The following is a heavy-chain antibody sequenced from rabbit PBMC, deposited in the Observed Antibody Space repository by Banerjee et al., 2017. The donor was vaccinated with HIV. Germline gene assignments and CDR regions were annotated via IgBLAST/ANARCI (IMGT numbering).Heavy chain of an antibody. CDR1: GFSFSSNYY. V-gene: IGHV1S45*01. CDR2: FYTGSSGST. Sequence: QEQLVESGGALVKPGGTLTLTCTASGFSFSSNYYMCWVRQAPGKGLEWIACFYTGSSGSTYYASWAKGRFTISKTSSTTVTLQMTSLTAADTATYFCARAYTYGYAGYGMGFGLWGQGTLVTVS. CDR3: ARAYTYGYAGYGMGFGL. J-gene: IGHJ3*01. D-gene: IGHD6-1*01.